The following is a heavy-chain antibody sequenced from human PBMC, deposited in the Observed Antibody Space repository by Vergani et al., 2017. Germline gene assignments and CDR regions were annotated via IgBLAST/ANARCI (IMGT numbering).Heavy chain of an antibody. CDR1: GFTFDDYA. CDR3: VKDIAASGNYWYVDL. CDR2: INWNSDSI. V-gene: IGHV3-9*01. Sequence: EVQLVESGGGLVQPGRSLRLSCAASGFTFDDYAMHWVRQAPGKGLEWVSGINWNSDSIAYADSVKGRFTISRDNAKNSLYLQMNSLRAEDTALYYCVKDIAASGNYWYVDLWGGGTLVTVSS. D-gene: IGHD6-13*01. J-gene: IGHJ2*01.